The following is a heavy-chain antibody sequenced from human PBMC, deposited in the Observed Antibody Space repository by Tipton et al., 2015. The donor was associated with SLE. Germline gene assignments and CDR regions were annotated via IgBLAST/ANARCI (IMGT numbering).Heavy chain of an antibody. J-gene: IGHJ4*02. CDR1: GGSISENF. CDR2: TSFSGRS. CDR3: ARGRWYSASGNYYNVYFDY. Sequence: TLSLTCTVSGGSISENFWTWIRQSPGGQLEWLGYTSFSGRSRNNPSLESRVAMSFQTPENHFSLRVSSVTTADTAIYYCARGRWYSASGNYYNVYFDYWGQGTLVTVP. V-gene: IGHV4-59*01. D-gene: IGHD3-10*01.